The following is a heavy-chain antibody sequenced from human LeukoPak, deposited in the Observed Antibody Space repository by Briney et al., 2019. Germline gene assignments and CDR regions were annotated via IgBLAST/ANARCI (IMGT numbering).Heavy chain of an antibody. CDR3: ARGYCSGSSCYSIDY. D-gene: IGHD2-15*01. J-gene: IGHJ4*02. CDR2: IKQDGSEK. V-gene: IGHV3-7*01. Sequence: PGGSLRLSCAASGFTFSSYWMSWVRQAPGKGLEWVANIKQDGSEKYYVDSVKGRFTISRDNAKNSLYLQMNSLRAEDTAVYYCARGYCSGSSCYSIDYWGQGTLVTVSS. CDR1: GFTFSSYW.